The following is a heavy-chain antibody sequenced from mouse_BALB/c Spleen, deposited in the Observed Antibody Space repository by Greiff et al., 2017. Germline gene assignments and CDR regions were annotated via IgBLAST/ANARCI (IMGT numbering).Heavy chain of an antibody. V-gene: IGHV1S29*02. J-gene: IGHJ3*01. CDR2: IYPYNGGT. CDR3: AREAFSGRGFAY. Sequence: EVQLQQSGPELVKPGASVKISCKASGYTFTDYNMHWVKQSHGKSLEWIGYIYPYNGGTGYNQKFKSKATLTVDNSSSTAYMELRSLTSEDSAVYYCAREAFSGRGFAYWGQGTLVTVSA. D-gene: IGHD3-1*01. CDR1: GYTFTDYN.